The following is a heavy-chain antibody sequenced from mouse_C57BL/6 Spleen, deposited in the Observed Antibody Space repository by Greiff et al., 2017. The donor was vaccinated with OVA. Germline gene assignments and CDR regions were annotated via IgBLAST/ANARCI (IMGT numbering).Heavy chain of an antibody. CDR2: ISSGSSTI. CDR1: GFTFSDYG. Sequence: EVKLVESGGGLVKPGGSLKLSCAASGFTFSDYGMHWVRQAPEKGLEWVAYISSGSSTIYYADTVKGRFTISRDNAKNTLFLQMTSLRSEDTAMYYCARKFYYYGSSYGYFDVWGTGTTVTVSS. D-gene: IGHD1-1*01. V-gene: IGHV5-17*01. CDR3: ARKFYYYGSSYGYFDV. J-gene: IGHJ1*03.